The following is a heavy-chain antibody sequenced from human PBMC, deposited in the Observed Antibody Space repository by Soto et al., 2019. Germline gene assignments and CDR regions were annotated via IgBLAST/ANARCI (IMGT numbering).Heavy chain of an antibody. Sequence: LRLSCAASGFIFSSYAMTWVRQAPGKGLEWVSTISGSRGTTYYADSVKGRFTISRDNSKNTLYLQMNSLTAEDTAIYYCAKDAGMAVAGPSYFDSWGQGTLVTVSS. CDR3: AKDAGMAVAGPSYFDS. D-gene: IGHD6-19*01. CDR1: GFIFSSYA. V-gene: IGHV3-23*01. J-gene: IGHJ4*02. CDR2: ISGSRGTT.